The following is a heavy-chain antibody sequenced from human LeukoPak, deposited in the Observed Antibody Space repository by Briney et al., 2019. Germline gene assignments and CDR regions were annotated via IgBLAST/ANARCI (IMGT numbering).Heavy chain of an antibody. D-gene: IGHD3-10*01. V-gene: IGHV4-34*01. CDR2: INHSGST. CDR3: ARGVYGSGSYFGY. CDR1: GGSFSGYY. Sequence: SETLSLTCAVYGGSFSGYYRSWIRQPPGKGLEWIGEINHSGSTNYNPSLKSRVTISVDTSKNQFSLKLSSVTAADTAVYYCARGVYGSGSYFGYWGQGALVTVSS. J-gene: IGHJ4*02.